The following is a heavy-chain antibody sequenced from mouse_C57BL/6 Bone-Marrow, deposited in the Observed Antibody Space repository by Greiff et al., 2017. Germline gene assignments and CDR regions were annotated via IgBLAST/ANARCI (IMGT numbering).Heavy chain of an antibody. Sequence: QVQLQQPGAELVRPGTSVKLSCKASGYTFTSYWMHWVKQRPGQGLEWIGVIDPSDSYTNYNQKFKGKATLTVDTSSSTAYMQLRSLTSEDSAVYCCAREAIYYDYDGAWFAYWGQGTLVTVSA. CDR3: AREAIYYDYDGAWFAY. V-gene: IGHV1-59*01. J-gene: IGHJ3*01. CDR1: GYTFTSYW. CDR2: IDPSDSYT. D-gene: IGHD2-4*01.